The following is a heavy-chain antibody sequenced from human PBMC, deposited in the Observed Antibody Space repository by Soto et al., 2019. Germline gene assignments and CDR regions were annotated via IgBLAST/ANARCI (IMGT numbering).Heavy chain of an antibody. CDR3: ARLLHGTYRRRESVDY. J-gene: IGHJ4*02. Sequence: QLQLQESGPGLVKPSETLSLTCTVSGGSISSSSYYWGWIRQPPGKGLEWIGSIYYSGSTYYNPSLKSRVTISVDTSKNQFSLKLSSVTAADTAVYYCARLLHGTYRRRESVDYWGQGTLVTVSS. D-gene: IGHD1-26*01. CDR2: IYYSGST. V-gene: IGHV4-39*01. CDR1: GGSISSSSYY.